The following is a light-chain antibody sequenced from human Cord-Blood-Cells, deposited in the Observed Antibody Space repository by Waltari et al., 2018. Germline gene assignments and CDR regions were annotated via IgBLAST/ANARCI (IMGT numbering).Light chain of an antibody. V-gene: IGLV2-14*01. J-gene: IGLJ3*02. CDR2: DVS. CDR3: SSYTSSSTFV. Sequence: QSALTQPASVSGSPGQSITISCTGTSSDVGGYNYFSCYQQHPGKAPKLLVYDVSKGPSGVSNRFSGSNSGNTASLTISGLQAEDEADYYCSSYTSSSTFVFGGGTKLTVL. CDR1: SSDVGGYNY.